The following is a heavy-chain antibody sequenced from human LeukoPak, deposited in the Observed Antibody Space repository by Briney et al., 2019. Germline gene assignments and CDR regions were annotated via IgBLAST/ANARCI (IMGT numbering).Heavy chain of an antibody. CDR3: ARGSYDSSGYEV. CDR1: GYTLTGYY. Sequence: ASVKVSCKASGYTLTGYYMHWVRQAPGQGLEWMGWISAYNGNTNYAQKLQGRVTMTTDTSTSTAYMELRCLRSDDTAVYYCARGSYDSSGYEVWGPGTLVTVSS. J-gene: IGHJ4*02. V-gene: IGHV1-18*04. CDR2: ISAYNGNT. D-gene: IGHD3-22*01.